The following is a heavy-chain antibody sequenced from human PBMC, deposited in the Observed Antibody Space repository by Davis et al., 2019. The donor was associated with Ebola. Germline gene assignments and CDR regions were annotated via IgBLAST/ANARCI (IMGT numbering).Heavy chain of an antibody. CDR2: IYTGDSDT. D-gene: IGHD2-2*01. CDR1: GYSFTTYW. J-gene: IGHJ4*02. V-gene: IGHV5-51*01. CDR3: AISSPYPSPFDY. Sequence: GESLKISCHGPGYSFTTYWIGWVRQMPGKGLEWMGIIYTGDSDTRYSPSFRGQVTISADKSIKTAFLQWSSLKASDTAMYYCAISSPYPSPFDYWGQGTLVTVSS.